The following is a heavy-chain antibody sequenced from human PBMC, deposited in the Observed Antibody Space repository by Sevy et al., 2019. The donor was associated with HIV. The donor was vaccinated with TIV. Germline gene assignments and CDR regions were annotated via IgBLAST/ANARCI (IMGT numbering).Heavy chain of an antibody. CDR3: ARDHVKDGDFGDYYYYAMDV. V-gene: IGHV3-11*01. J-gene: IGHJ6*02. CDR2: ISGSDGTT. D-gene: IGHD4-17*01. Sequence: GGSLRLSCAASGFTFSDYYMSWIRQAPGKGLEWVSYISGSDGTTFYADSVKGRFTISRDNAKNSLYRQMNSLRAEDTAMDYCARDHVKDGDFGDYYYYAMDVWGQGTTVTVSS. CDR1: GFTFSDYY.